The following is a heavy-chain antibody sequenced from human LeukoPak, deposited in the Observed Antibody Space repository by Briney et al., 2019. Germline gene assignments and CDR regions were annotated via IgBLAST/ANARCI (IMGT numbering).Heavy chain of an antibody. J-gene: IGHJ4*02. CDR3: ARDLRYDSSGRLNDC. CDR1: GFTFSSYW. D-gene: IGHD3-22*01. Sequence: PGGSLRLSCAASGFTFSSYWMSWVRQAPGKGLEWVRNIKQDGSEKYYVDSVKSRFTISRDNAKNSLYLQMNSLRAEDTAVYYCARDLRYDSSGRLNDCWGQGTLVTVSS. V-gene: IGHV3-7*01. CDR2: IKQDGSEK.